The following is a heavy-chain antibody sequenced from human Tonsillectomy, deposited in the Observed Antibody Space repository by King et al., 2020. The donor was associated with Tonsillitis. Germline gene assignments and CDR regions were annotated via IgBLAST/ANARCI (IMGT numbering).Heavy chain of an antibody. CDR1: GFRFSNYN. D-gene: IGHD6-6*01. V-gene: IGHV3-48*04. CDR2: ISGSSHAI. J-gene: IGHJ5*02. CDR3: VREPGEDDSDSSAAFSGLDA. Sequence: VPLVESGGGLIPPGGSLRLSCAASGFRFSNYNMDWVRQAPGKGLEWIAHISGSSHAIYYADSVKGRFTISRDNAKKSLYLQMNSLRAEDTALYYCVREPGEDDSDSSAAFSGLDAWGQGTRVTGSS.